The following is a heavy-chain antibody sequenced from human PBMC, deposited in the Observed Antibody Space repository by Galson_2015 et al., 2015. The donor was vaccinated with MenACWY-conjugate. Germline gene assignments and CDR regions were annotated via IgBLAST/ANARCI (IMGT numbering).Heavy chain of an antibody. D-gene: IGHD6-6*01. CDR3: ARAPLLWDDIAARPDDAFEI. CDR1: GFTFSNAW. V-gene: IGHV3-15*01. J-gene: IGHJ3*02. CDR2: IKSKTDGGTT. Sequence: SLRLSCAASGFTFSNAWMSWVRQAPGKGLEWVGRIKSKTDGGTTDYAAPVKGRFTISRDDSKNTLYLQMNSLKTEDTAVYYCARAPLLWDDIAARPDDAFEIWGQGTMVPVSS.